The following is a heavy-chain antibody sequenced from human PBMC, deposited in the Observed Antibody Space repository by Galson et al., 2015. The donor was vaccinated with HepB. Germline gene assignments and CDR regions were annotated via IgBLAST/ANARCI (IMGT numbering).Heavy chain of an antibody. CDR1: GFTFSASA. Sequence: SLRLSCAASGFTFSASAMTWVRQAPGKGLEWVSSFSGGSGGDTTYYADSVKGRFAISKDNSKNTLYLQMNSLRVEDTAVYYCGKDLPHSAWRGFDCWGQGTLVTVSS. J-gene: IGHJ4*02. CDR2: FSGGSGGDTT. CDR3: GKDLPHSAWRGFDC. V-gene: IGHV3-23*01. D-gene: IGHD6-19*01.